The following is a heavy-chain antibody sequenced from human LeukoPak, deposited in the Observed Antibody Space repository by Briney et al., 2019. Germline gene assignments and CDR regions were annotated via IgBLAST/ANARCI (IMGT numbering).Heavy chain of an antibody. J-gene: IGHJ3*02. CDR3: ARRLNRDIVVVVAAPDAFDI. CDR2: ISSSSSYI. V-gene: IGHV3-21*01. D-gene: IGHD2-15*01. CDR1: GFTFSSYS. Sequence: PGGSLRLSCAASGFTFSSYSMNWVRQAPGKGLEWVSSISSSSSYIYYADSVKGRFTISRDNAKNSLYLQMNSLRAEDTAVYYFARRLNRDIVVVVAAPDAFDIWGQGTMVTVSS.